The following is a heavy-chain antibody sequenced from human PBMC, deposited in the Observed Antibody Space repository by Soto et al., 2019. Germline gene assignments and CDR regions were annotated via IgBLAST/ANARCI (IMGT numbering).Heavy chain of an antibody. Sequence: PSETLSLTCTVSGGSISSGDYYWSWIRQPPGKGLEWIGYIYYSGSTYYNPSLKSRVTISVDTSKNQFSLKLSSVTAADTAVYYCAIMNDVEYDSSGYGIFDYWGLGTLVTVS. CDR2: IYYSGST. J-gene: IGHJ4*02. CDR1: GGSISSGDYY. CDR3: AIMNDVEYDSSGYGIFDY. D-gene: IGHD3-22*01. V-gene: IGHV4-30-4*01.